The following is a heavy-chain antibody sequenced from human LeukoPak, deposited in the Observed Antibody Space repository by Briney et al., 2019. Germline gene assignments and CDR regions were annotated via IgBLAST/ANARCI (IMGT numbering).Heavy chain of an antibody. Sequence: PGGALRLSCAASGFTFSRYSMNWVRQAPGKGLEWVSSISSSSSYIYYADSVKGRFTISRDNAKNSLYLQMNSLRAEDTAVYYCARESSSWSFDYWGQGTLVTVSS. J-gene: IGHJ4*02. CDR1: GFTFSRYS. D-gene: IGHD6-13*01. CDR2: ISSSSSYI. V-gene: IGHV3-21*01. CDR3: ARESSSWSFDY.